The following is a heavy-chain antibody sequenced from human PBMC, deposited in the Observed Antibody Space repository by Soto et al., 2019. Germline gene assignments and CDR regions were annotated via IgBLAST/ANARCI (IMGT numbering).Heavy chain of an antibody. CDR2: IWYDGSNK. V-gene: IGHV3-33*01. CDR1: GFTFSSYG. CDR3: ASSGGGSSSILDY. D-gene: IGHD2-15*01. J-gene: IGHJ4*02. Sequence: QVQLVESGGGVVQPGRSLRLSCAASGFTFSSYGMHWVRQAPGKGLEWVAVIWYDGSNKYYADSVKGRFTISRDNSKNTLYLQMNSLRAEDTAVYYCASSGGGSSSILDYWGQGTLVTVSP.